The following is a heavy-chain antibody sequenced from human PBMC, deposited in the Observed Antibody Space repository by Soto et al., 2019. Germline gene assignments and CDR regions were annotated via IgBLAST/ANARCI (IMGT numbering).Heavy chain of an antibody. V-gene: IGHV4-4*07. Sequence: PSETLSLTCTVSGGSINTFYWSWVRQPAGKGLEWIGRIFSSGSTSFNPSLESRVAMSVDTSKNHFSLNLSSVTAADMAVYYCAREGAASYSHYYGTDVWGQGTTVTVSS. J-gene: IGHJ6*02. CDR3: AREGAASYSHYYGTDV. D-gene: IGHD3-16*01. CDR2: IFSSGST. CDR1: GGSINTFY.